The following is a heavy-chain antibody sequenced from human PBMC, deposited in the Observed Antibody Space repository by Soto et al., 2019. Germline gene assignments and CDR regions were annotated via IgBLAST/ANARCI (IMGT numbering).Heavy chain of an antibody. V-gene: IGHV3-23*01. CDR3: AKDSPVSGNYQDLDY. CDR2: ISGSGGST. J-gene: IGHJ4*02. Sequence: GGSLRLSCEASGFTFGSYAMSWVRQAPGKGLEWVSGISGSGGSTYYAQFVKGRFTISRDNSKKTLYLQINSLRAEDTSVYYCAKDSPVSGNYQDLDYWGQGTLVTASS. CDR1: GFTFGSYA. D-gene: IGHD1-26*01.